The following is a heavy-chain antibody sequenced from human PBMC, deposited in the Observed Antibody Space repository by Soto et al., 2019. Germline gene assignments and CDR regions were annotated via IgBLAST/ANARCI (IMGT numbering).Heavy chain of an antibody. Sequence: GSLRLSCAASGFTFSSYSMNWVRQAPGKGLEWVSSISSSSSYIYYADSVKGRFTISRDNAKNSLYLQMNSLRAEDTAVYYCARDGPYSSGWYIGNYYYYGMDVWGQGTTVTVSS. CDR1: GFTFSSYS. CDR3: ARDGPYSSGWYIGNYYYYGMDV. D-gene: IGHD6-19*01. CDR2: ISSSSSYI. V-gene: IGHV3-21*01. J-gene: IGHJ6*02.